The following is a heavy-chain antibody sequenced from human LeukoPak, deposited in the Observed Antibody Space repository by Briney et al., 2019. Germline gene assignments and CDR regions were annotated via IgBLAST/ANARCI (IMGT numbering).Heavy chain of an antibody. Sequence: ASVKVSCKASGYSFNSQGMNWVRQAPGQGLEWMGGINPNSGGTNYAQKFQGRVTVTRDTSISTAYMELSSLRSDDTAVYYCTRGETGRDSSGYFGYWGQGTLVTVSS. D-gene: IGHD3-22*01. CDR2: INPNSGGT. V-gene: IGHV1-2*02. J-gene: IGHJ4*02. CDR1: GYSFNSQG. CDR3: TRGETGRDSSGYFGY.